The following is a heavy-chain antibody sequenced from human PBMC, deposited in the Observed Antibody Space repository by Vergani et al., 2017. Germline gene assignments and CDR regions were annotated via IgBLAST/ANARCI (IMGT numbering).Heavy chain of an antibody. Sequence: EVQLLESGGDLVQPGGSLRLSCAASGFSFTTYAMSWVRQAPGKGLEWVSTINTNGDYTRYGDSVKGRFTILRDNSKSKMYLQMHSLSAEVTAIYYCAKGGWNYWFDSWGQGTLVIVS. D-gene: IGHD1-1*01. CDR3: AKGGWNYWFDS. V-gene: IGHV3-23*01. CDR1: GFSFTTYA. CDR2: INTNGDYT. J-gene: IGHJ5*01.